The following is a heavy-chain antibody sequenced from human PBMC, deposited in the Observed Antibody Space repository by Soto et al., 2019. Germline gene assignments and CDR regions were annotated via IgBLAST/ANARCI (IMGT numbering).Heavy chain of an antibody. J-gene: IGHJ6*02. CDR1: GFTFSSYS. Sequence: EVQLVESGGGLVKPGGSLRLSCAASGFTFSSYSMNWVRQAPGKGLEWVSSISSSSSYIYYADSVKGRFTISRDNAKNSLYLQMNSLRAEDTAVYYCARDPMVRGANYYYGMDVWGQGTTVTVSS. D-gene: IGHD3-10*01. V-gene: IGHV3-21*01. CDR2: ISSSSSYI. CDR3: ARDPMVRGANYYYGMDV.